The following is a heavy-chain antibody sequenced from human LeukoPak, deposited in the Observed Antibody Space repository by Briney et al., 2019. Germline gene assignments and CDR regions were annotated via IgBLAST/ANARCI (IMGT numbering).Heavy chain of an antibody. CDR3: ASSELELYYFDY. CDR2: INHSGST. Sequence: PSETLSLTCAVYGGSFSGYYWSWIRKPPGKGLEWIGEINHSGSTNYNPSLKSRVTISVDTSKNQFSLKLSSVTAADTAVYYCASSELELYYFDYWGQGTLVTVSS. CDR1: GGSFSGYY. V-gene: IGHV4-34*01. J-gene: IGHJ4*02. D-gene: IGHD1-7*01.